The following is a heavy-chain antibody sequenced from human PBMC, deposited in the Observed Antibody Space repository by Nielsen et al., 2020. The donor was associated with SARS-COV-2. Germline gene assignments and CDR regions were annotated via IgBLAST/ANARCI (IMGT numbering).Heavy chain of an antibody. CDR2: IIPTVAIA. D-gene: IGHD3-22*01. Sequence: SVKVSCKASGDTFSNYGITWVRQAPGQGLEWMGRIIPTVAIALYSQKFQGRVTITADKSTSTAYMELSSLKFQDTAVYYCASDNYETSGYHPADYYYYGLDVWGPETTVTVSS. CDR1: GDTFSNYG. V-gene: IGHV1-69*04. CDR3: ASDNYETSGYHPADYYYYGLDV. J-gene: IGHJ6*02.